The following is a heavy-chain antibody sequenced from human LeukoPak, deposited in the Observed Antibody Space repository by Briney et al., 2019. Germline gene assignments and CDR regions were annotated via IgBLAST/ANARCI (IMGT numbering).Heavy chain of an antibody. J-gene: IGHJ5*02. V-gene: IGHV1-8*02. CDR2: MNPNSGNT. CDR1: GGTFSSYA. Sequence: ASVKVSCKASGGTFSSYAISWVRQAPGQGLEWMGWMNPNSGNTGYAQKFQGRVTMTRNTSISTAYMELSSLRSEDTAVYYCARSPAVVPAAIWAYNWFDPWGQGTLVTVSS. CDR3: ARSPAVVPAAIWAYNWFDP. D-gene: IGHD2-2*02.